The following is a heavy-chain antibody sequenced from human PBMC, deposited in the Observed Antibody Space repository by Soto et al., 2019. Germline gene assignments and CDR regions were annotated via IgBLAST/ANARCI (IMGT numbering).Heavy chain of an antibody. Sequence: WTWIRRPPGKGLEYIGYIYYSGRTYYNPSLKSRVTISVDTSKNQVSLKLSSVTAADTAVYYCARGHLGITTTGTWYDFDYWGQGTLVTVSS. CDR2: IYYSGRT. J-gene: IGHJ4*02. V-gene: IGHV4-59*01. CDR3: ARGHLGITTTGTWYDFDY. D-gene: IGHD2-15*01.